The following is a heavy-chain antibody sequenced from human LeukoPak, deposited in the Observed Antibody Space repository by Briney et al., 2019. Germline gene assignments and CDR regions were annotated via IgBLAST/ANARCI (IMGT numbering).Heavy chain of an antibody. V-gene: IGHV4-34*01. CDR3: ASRGYSGYDYGNFDY. CDR2: INHSGST. CDR1: GGSFSGYY. D-gene: IGHD5-12*01. J-gene: IGHJ4*02. Sequence: SETLSLTCAVYGGSFSGYYWSWIRQPPRKGLEWIGEINHSGSTNYNPSLKSRVTISVDTSKNQFSLKLSSVTAADTAVYYCASRGYSGYDYGNFDYWGQGTLVTVSS.